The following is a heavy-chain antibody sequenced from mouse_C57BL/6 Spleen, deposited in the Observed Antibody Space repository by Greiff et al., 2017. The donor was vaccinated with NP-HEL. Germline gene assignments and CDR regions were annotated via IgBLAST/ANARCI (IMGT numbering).Heavy chain of an antibody. CDR3: ARAGTRGFAY. J-gene: IGHJ3*01. CDR1: GYSITSGYY. Sequence: EVKLQESGPGLVKPSQSLSLTCSVTGYSITSGYYWNWIRQFPGNKLEWMGYISYDGSNNYNPSLKNRISITRDTSKNQFFLKLNSVTTEDTATYYCARAGTRGFAYWGQGTLVTVSA. D-gene: IGHD4-1*01. V-gene: IGHV3-6*01. CDR2: ISYDGSN.